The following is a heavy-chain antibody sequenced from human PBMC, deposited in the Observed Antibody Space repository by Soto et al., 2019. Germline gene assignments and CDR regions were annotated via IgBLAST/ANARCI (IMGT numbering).Heavy chain of an antibody. CDR3: ARDRYCSGGSCYSNYYYYYMDV. CDR1: GFTVSSNY. CDR2: IYSGGST. Sequence: GGSLRLSCAASGFTVSSNYMSWVRQAPGKGLEWVSVIYSGGSTYYADSVKGGFTISRDNSKNTLYLQMNSLRAEDTAVYYCARDRYCSGGSCYSNYYYYYMDVWGKGTTVTVSS. V-gene: IGHV3-66*01. D-gene: IGHD2-15*01. J-gene: IGHJ6*03.